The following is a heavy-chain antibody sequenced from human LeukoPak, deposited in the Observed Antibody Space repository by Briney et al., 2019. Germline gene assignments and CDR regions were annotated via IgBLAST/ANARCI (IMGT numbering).Heavy chain of an antibody. D-gene: IGHD5-18*01. J-gene: IGHJ4*02. CDR1: GFTVSSNY. CDR2: MKPDGTKK. CDR3: ARDAGYGYWLVDY. V-gene: IGHV3-7*01. Sequence: PGGSLRLSCAVSGFTVSSNYMSWVRQAPGEGLEWVAHMKPDGTKKYYLDSVKGRFTISRDNAKNSLYLQMNSLRPEDTAVYYCARDAGYGYWLVDYWGQGTLVTVSS.